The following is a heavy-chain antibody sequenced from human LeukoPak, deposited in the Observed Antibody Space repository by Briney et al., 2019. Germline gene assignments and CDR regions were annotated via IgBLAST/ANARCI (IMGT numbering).Heavy chain of an antibody. Sequence: GSSVKVSCKASGGTFSSYAISWVRQAPGQGLEWMGGIIPIFGTANYAQKFQGRVTITTDQSTSTAYMELSSLRSEDTAVYYCATISGAAGTEDTDFDYWGQGTLVTVSS. CDR1: GGTFSSYA. D-gene: IGHD6-13*01. CDR2: IIPIFGTA. CDR3: ATISGAAGTEDTDFDY. J-gene: IGHJ4*02. V-gene: IGHV1-69*05.